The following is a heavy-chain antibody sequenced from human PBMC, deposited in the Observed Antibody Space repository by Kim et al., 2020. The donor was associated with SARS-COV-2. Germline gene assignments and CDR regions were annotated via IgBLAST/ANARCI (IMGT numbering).Heavy chain of an antibody. D-gene: IGHD6-6*01. V-gene: IGHV4-34*01. J-gene: IGHJ4*02. Sequence: IPSLKSRVTISVDTSKNQFSLKLSSVTAADTAVYYCARDGGSSTSPGEDYWGQGTLVTVSS. CDR3: ARDGGSSTSPGEDY.